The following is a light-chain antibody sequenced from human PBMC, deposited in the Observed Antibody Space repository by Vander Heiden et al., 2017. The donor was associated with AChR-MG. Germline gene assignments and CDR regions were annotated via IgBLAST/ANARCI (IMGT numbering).Light chain of an antibody. V-gene: IGLV1-44*01. CDR2: KTN. Sequence: QSVLTQAPSASGTHGQRVTIACSGSSSNIGTNIVNSYQQLPGTAPKLLINKTNERPSGVPDRFSGSKSGTSVSLDISGLQSEDEAEYYCAAWDDSLNGQVVGTGTKVTVL. CDR1: SSNIGTNI. J-gene: IGLJ1*01. CDR3: AAWDDSLNGQV.